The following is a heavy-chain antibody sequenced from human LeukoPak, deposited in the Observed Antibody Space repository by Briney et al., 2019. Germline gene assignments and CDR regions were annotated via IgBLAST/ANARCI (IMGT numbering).Heavy chain of an antibody. Sequence: GGSLRLSCAASGFTFSSYAMHWVRQAPGKGLEYASAISSNGGSTYYANSVKGRFTISRDNSKNTLYLQMGSLRAEDMAVYYCARGVGAFSNWFDPWGQGTLVTVSS. D-gene: IGHD1-26*01. CDR3: ARGVGAFSNWFDP. V-gene: IGHV3-64*01. J-gene: IGHJ5*02. CDR2: ISSNGGST. CDR1: GFTFSSYA.